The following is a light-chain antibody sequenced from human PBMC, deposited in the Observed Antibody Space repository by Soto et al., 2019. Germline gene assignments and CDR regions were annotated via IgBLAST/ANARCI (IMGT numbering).Light chain of an antibody. CDR2: DVS. CDR1: QDISNF. J-gene: IGKJ4*01. Sequence: DIQVTQSPPTLSASVGDRVTITCQASQDISNFLNWYHQTAGKAPRLLIYDVSSLQPGVASRFSGSGSGTDFSLTINSLQPEDIGTFYCQQYDKQPVTFGGGTKV. V-gene: IGKV1-33*01. CDR3: QQYDKQPVT.